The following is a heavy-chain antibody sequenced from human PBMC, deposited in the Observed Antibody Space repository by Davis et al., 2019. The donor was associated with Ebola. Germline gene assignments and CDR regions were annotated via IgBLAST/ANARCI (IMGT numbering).Heavy chain of an antibody. CDR2: ISSSSSYI. D-gene: IGHD2-2*01. J-gene: IGHJ6*02. Sequence: GESLKISCAASGFTFSSYSMNWVRQAPGKGLEWVSSISSSSSYIYYADSVKGRFTISRDNAKNSLYLQMNSLRAEDTAVYYCARGGGASIVVVPAAHYYYYGMDVWGQGTTVTVSS. V-gene: IGHV3-21*01. CDR1: GFTFSSYS. CDR3: ARGGGASIVVVPAAHYYYYGMDV.